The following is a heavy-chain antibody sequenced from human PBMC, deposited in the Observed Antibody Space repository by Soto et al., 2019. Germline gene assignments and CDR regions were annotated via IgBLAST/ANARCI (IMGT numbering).Heavy chain of an antibody. J-gene: IGHJ4*02. V-gene: IGHV3-15*01. CDR3: TTDAPVATIGPYYFDY. Sequence: GGSLRLSCAASGFTFSNAWMSWVRQAPGKGLEWVGRIKSKTDGGTTDYAAPVKGRFTISRDDSKNTLYLQMNSLKTEDTAVYYCTTDAPVATIGPYYFDYWGQGTLVTVSS. CDR1: GFTFSNAW. CDR2: IKSKTDGGTT. D-gene: IGHD5-12*01.